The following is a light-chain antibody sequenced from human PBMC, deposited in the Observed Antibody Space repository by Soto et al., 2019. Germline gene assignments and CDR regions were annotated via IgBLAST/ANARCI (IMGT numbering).Light chain of an antibody. CDR2: EVS. J-gene: IGLJ1*01. CDR1: SSDVGGYNY. Sequence: QSVLTQPASVSGSPGQSITISCTGTSSDVGGYNYVSWYQQHPGKAPKLMIYEVSNRPSGVSNRFSGSKSGNTASLTISGRQAEDEAEYYCSSYTSSSIDYVFGTGTKLTVL. CDR3: SSYTSSSIDYV. V-gene: IGLV2-14*01.